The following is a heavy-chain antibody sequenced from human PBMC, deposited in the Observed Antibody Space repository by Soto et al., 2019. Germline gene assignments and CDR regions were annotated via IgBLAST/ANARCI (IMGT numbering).Heavy chain of an antibody. CDR2: IWYDGSNK. Sequence: GGSLRLSCAASGFTFSSYGMHWVRQAPGKGLEWVAVIWYDGSNKYYADSVKGRFTISRDNSKNTLYLQMNSLRAEDTAVYYCARNILLYYYYGMDLWGQGTTVTVSS. J-gene: IGHJ6*02. CDR3: ARNILLYYYYGMDL. CDR1: GFTFSSYG. V-gene: IGHV3-33*01. D-gene: IGHD1-26*01.